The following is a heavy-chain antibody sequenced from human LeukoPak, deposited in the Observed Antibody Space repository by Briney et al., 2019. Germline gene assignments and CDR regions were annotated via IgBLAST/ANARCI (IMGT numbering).Heavy chain of an antibody. V-gene: IGHV3-30*02. Sequence: GGSLRLSCAASGFTFSSYGMHWVRQAPGKGLEWVAFIRYDGSNKYYADSVKGRFTISRDNSKNTLYLQMNSLRAEDTAVYYCASPLNYYDSSGHISFDYWGQGTLVTVSS. CDR3: ASPLNYYDSSGHISFDY. D-gene: IGHD3-22*01. CDR2: IRYDGSNK. CDR1: GFTFSSYG. J-gene: IGHJ4*02.